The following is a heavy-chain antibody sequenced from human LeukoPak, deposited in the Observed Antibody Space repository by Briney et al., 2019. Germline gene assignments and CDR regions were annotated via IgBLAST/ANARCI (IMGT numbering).Heavy chain of an antibody. Sequence: PSETLSLTCAVYGGSFSGYYWSWIRQPPGKGLEWIGEINHSGSTNYNPSLKSRVTISVDTSKNQFSLKLSSVTAADTAVYYCARGWRTDYYYYYYMDVWGKGTTVTVSS. J-gene: IGHJ6*03. CDR3: ARGWRTDYYYYYYMDV. CDR1: GGSFSGYY. CDR2: INHSGST. V-gene: IGHV4-34*01.